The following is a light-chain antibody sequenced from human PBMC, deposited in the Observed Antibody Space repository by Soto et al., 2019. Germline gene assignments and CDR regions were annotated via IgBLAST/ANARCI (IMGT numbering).Light chain of an antibody. CDR2: KAS. CDR1: QTISSW. Sequence: DIQMTQSPSTLSASVRDRVTITCRASQTISSWLAWFQQRPGRAPKFLIYKASSLKNGVPLRFSGSGSGTEFTLTISSLQPDDFATYYCQQYNHYSGLTFGGGTKVDIK. J-gene: IGKJ4*01. CDR3: QQYNHYSGLT. V-gene: IGKV1-5*03.